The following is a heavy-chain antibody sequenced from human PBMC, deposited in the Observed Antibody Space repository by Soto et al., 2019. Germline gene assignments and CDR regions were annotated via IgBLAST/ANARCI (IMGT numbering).Heavy chain of an antibody. J-gene: IGHJ5*02. Sequence: GVSVKVSCKASGYTFTSYYMHWVRQAPGQGLEWMGIINPSGGSTSYAQKFQGRVTMTRDTSTSTVYMELSSLRSEDTAVYYCARDRVLQNWFDPWGQGTLVTVSS. V-gene: IGHV1-46*01. CDR3: ARDRVLQNWFDP. CDR1: GYTFTSYY. D-gene: IGHD3-10*01. CDR2: INPSGGST.